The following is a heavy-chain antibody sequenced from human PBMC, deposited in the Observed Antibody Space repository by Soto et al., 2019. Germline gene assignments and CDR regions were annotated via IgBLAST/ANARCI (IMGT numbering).Heavy chain of an antibody. CDR3: AKESYSDYSSWNRDLDY. CDR2: ISDSGGST. CDR1: GFTFSSYA. Sequence: GGSLRLSCAASGFTFSSYAMNWVRQAPGKGLEWVSVISDSGGSTYYADSVKGRFTISRDNSKNTLNLQMNSLRAEDTAVYYCAKESYSDYSSWNRDLDYWGQGTLVTVSS. V-gene: IGHV3-23*01. J-gene: IGHJ4*02. D-gene: IGHD6-13*01.